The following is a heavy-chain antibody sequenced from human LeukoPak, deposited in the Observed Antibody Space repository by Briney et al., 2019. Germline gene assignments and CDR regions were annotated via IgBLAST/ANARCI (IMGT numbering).Heavy chain of an antibody. CDR2: IYYSGSA. V-gene: IGHV4-59*01. CDR1: GGSISSYY. CDR3: ARESDSSGWETEYYYYYMDV. Sequence: SETLSLTCAVSGGSISSYYWSWIRQPLGKGLEWIGYIYYSGSANYNPSLKSRVTISVDTSKNQFSLKLSSVTAADTAVYYCARESDSSGWETEYYYYYMDVWGKGTTVTVSS. J-gene: IGHJ6*03. D-gene: IGHD6-19*01.